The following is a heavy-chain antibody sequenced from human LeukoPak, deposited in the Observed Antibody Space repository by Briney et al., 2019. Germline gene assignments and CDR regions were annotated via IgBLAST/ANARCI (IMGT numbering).Heavy chain of an antibody. J-gene: IGHJ5*02. D-gene: IGHD3-3*01. V-gene: IGHV4-39*01. Sequence: SETLSLTCTVSGGSISSSSYYWGWIRQPPGKGLEWIGSIYYSGSTYYNPSLKSRVTIPVDTSKNQFSLKLSSVTAADTAVYYCASRVVIMRWFDPWGQGTLVTVSS. CDR3: ASRVVIMRWFDP. CDR2: IYYSGST. CDR1: GGSISSSSYY.